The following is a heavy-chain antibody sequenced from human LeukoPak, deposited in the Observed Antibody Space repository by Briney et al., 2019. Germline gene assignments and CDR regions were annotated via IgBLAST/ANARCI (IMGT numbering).Heavy chain of an antibody. CDR1: GYTFTGYY. CDR2: INPNSGGT. D-gene: IGHD6-19*01. V-gene: IGHV1-2*02. CDR3: ARYTLRQWLAISYWYFDL. J-gene: IGHJ2*01. Sequence: EASVKVSCKASGYTFTGYYMHWVRQAPGQGLEWMGWINPNSGGTNYAQKFQGRVTMTRDTSISTAYMELSRLRSDDTAVYYCARYTLRQWLAISYWYFDLWGRGTLVTVSS.